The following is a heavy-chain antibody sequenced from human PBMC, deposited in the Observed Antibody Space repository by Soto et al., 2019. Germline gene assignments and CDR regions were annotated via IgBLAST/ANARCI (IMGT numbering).Heavy chain of an antibody. J-gene: IGHJ4*02. Sequence: SETLSLTWIVSGGSISNYYWSWIRQPPGKGLEWIGYIYYSGSTNYNPSLTSRVTISVDTSKNQFSLKLSSVTAADTAVDYCARQRYSYAVYYLDYRGQGTLGTGST. D-gene: IGHD5-18*01. CDR1: GGSISNYY. CDR3: ARQRYSYAVYYLDY. CDR2: IYYSGST. V-gene: IGHV4-59*08.